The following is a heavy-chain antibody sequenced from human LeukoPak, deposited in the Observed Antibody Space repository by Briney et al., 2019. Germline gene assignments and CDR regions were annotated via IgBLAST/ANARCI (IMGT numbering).Heavy chain of an antibody. CDR3: RGSGDAFDI. J-gene: IGHJ3*02. CDR2: IKQDGSEK. Sequence: GGSLRHTCAASGFTFSSYWMSWVRQAPGKGLEWVANIKQDGSEKYYVDSVKGRFTISRDNAKNSLYLQMNSLRAEDTAVYYCRGSGDAFDIWGQGTVVTVSS. CDR1: GFTFSSYW. D-gene: IGHD3-10*01. V-gene: IGHV3-7*01.